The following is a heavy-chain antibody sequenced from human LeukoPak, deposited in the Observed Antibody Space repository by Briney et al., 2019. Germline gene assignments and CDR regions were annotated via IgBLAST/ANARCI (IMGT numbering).Heavy chain of an antibody. Sequence: SETLSLTCTVSGGSISSGSYYWTWIRQPAGTGLEWIGRMYTSGSTNYNPSLKSRVTISVDTSKNQFSLKLSSVTAADTAVYYCARDRGTWNDDGFDYWGQGTLVTVSS. CDR1: GGSISSGSYY. V-gene: IGHV4-61*02. D-gene: IGHD1-1*01. J-gene: IGHJ4*02. CDR3: ARDRGTWNDDGFDY. CDR2: MYTSGST.